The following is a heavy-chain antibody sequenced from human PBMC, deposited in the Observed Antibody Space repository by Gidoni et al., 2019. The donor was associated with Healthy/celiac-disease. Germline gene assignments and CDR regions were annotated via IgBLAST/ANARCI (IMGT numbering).Heavy chain of an antibody. Sequence: EVQLVESGGGWVQTGRSLRLSCSASGFPFDDYAMHWVRQAPGKGLEWVSCISWNSGSIGYADSVKGRFTISRDNAKNSLYLQMNSLRAEDTALYYCATGIAVSGTTSFGWYFDLWGRGTLVTVSS. D-gene: IGHD6-19*01. CDR1: GFPFDDYA. V-gene: IGHV3-9*01. CDR3: ATGIAVSGTTSFGWYFDL. J-gene: IGHJ2*01. CDR2: ISWNSGSI.